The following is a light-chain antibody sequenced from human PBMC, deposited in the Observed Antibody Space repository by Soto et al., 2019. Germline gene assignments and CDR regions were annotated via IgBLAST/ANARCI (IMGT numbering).Light chain of an antibody. Sequence: DIQMTQSPSSLSASVGDRVTITCRASQSISSYLNWYQQKPGKAPKLLIYAASSLQSGVPSRFSCSGSGTDFTLTISSLQPEDFATYYGQQSYSTPDTFGQGTKLEIK. CDR2: AAS. CDR1: QSISSY. J-gene: IGKJ2*01. CDR3: QQSYSTPDT. V-gene: IGKV1-39*01.